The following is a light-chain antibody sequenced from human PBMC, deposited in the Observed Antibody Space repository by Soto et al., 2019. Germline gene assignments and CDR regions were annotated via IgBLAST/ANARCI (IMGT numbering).Light chain of an antibody. CDR1: QSVLYSSNNKNY. CDR2: WAS. V-gene: IGKV4-1*01. CDR3: QQYSSTTWT. Sequence: DILMTQSPDSLAVSLGERATINCKSSQSVLYSSNNKNYLAWYQQKPGQPPKLLIYWASTRESGVPDRFSGSGSGTDFTLTISSLQAEDVAVYYCQQYSSTTWTFGQGTKVDI. J-gene: IGKJ1*01.